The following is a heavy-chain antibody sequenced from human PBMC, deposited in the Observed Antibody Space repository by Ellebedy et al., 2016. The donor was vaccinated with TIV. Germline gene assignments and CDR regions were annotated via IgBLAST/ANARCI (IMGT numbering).Heavy chain of an antibody. J-gene: IGHJ5*02. Sequence: ASVKVSXKASGYTFTGYYMHWVRQAPGQGLEWMGIINPSGGSTSYAQKFQGRVTMTRDTSTSTVYMELSSLRSEDTAVYYCATGVSEPAAIGPGDWFNPWGQGTLVTVSS. CDR1: GYTFTGYY. V-gene: IGHV1-46*01. CDR3: ATGVSEPAAIGPGDWFNP. CDR2: INPSGGST. D-gene: IGHD2-2*01.